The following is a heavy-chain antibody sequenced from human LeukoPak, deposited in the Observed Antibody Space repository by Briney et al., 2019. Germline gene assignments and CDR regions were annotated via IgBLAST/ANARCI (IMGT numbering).Heavy chain of an antibody. CDR2: IKQDGSER. CDR1: RFTFSTYC. J-gene: IGHJ6*02. V-gene: IGHV3-7*01. Sequence: GGSLRHSCAASRFTFSTYCMSWVRQAPGKGLEWVANIKQDGSERYYVDSVTGRFTISRDNAKNSLYLQMNSLRAEDTAVYYCARDAPMRTNYYALDVWGQGTTVTVSS. CDR3: ARDAPMRTNYYALDV. D-gene: IGHD2-2*01.